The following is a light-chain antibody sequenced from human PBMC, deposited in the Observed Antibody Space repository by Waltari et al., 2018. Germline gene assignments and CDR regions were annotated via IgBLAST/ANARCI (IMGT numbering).Light chain of an antibody. Sequence: QSVLTPPPSASGTPGQRVTIPCSGRSSNVGFNSVSWYQQIPGTAPKLLIYRDNQRPSGVPDRFSGSKSGASASLAVSGLRSEDEADYYCAVWDDSLGTFVFGTGTQVTVL. CDR2: RDN. CDR1: SSNVGFNS. V-gene: IGLV1-47*01. J-gene: IGLJ1*01. CDR3: AVWDDSLGTFV.